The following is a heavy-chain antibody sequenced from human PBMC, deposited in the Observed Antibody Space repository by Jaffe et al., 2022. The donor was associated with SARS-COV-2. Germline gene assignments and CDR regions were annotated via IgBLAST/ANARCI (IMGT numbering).Heavy chain of an antibody. CDR1: GFTVSSSY. V-gene: IGHV3-53*02. J-gene: IGHJ4*02. Sequence: EVQLVETGGGLIQPGGSLGLSCAASGFTVSSSYMSWVRQAPGKGLEWVSIIFSGGPTYYAESVKGRFTTSRDNSKNMLYLQMNSLRAEDTAMYFCARGSDSSGAYFDNWGQGTLVTVSS. D-gene: IGHD3-22*01. CDR2: IFSGGPT. CDR3: ARGSDSSGAYFDN.